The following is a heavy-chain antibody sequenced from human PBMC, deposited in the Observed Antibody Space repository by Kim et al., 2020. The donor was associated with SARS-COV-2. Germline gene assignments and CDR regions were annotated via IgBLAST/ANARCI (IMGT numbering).Heavy chain of an antibody. V-gene: IGHV3-23*01. J-gene: IGHJ4*02. CDR3: ATHVGVTNWNFDY. CDR1: GLTFRTYA. Sequence: GGSLRLSCAASGLTFRTYAMDWVRQTPGKGLEWVSAITGSGGTTYYADSVKGRFTISRDNSKHTLYLQMNSLRAEDTAIYYCATHVGVTNWNFDYWGQGTLVTVSS. D-gene: IGHD1-26*01. CDR2: ITGSGGTT.